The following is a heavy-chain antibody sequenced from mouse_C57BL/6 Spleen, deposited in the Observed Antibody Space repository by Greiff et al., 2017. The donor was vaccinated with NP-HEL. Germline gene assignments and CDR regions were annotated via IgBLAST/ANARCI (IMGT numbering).Heavy chain of an antibody. V-gene: IGHV14-4*01. D-gene: IGHD5-5*01. CDR3: TTRGLPFAY. Sequence: EVKLQESGAELVRPGASVKLSCTASGFNIKDDYMHWVKQRPEQGLEWIGWIDPENGDTEYASKFQGKATITADTSSNTAYLPLSSLTSEDTAVYYCTTRGLPFAYWGQGTLVTVSA. CDR2: IDPENGDT. J-gene: IGHJ3*01. CDR1: GFNIKDDY.